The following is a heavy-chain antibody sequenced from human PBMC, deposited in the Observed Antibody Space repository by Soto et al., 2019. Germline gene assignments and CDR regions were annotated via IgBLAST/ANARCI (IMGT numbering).Heavy chain of an antibody. CDR1: GFSLSTSGVG. Sequence: QITLKESGPTLVKPTQTLTLTCTFSGFSLSTSGVGVGWIRQPPGKALEWLALIYWDDDKRYSPSLKSRLTITKDTSKNQVVLPMTNMDPVDTATYYCAHTYSGSYYGDDAFDIWGQGTMVTVSS. D-gene: IGHD1-26*01. CDR3: AHTYSGSYYGDDAFDI. CDR2: IYWDDDK. J-gene: IGHJ3*02. V-gene: IGHV2-5*02.